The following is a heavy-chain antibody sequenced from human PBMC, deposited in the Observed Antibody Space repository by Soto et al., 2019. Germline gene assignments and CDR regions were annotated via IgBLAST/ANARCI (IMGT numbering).Heavy chain of an antibody. CDR3: ARDGVTLAYFGVNWCPTWFAL. V-gene: IGHV1-46*01. Sequence: ASVKVSCKASGYTFTSYYMHWVRQAPGQGLEWMGIINPSGGSTSYAQKFQGRVTMTRDTSTSTVYMELSSLRSEDTAVYYCARDGVTLAYFGVNWCPTWFALWR. J-gene: IGHJ5*02. CDR1: GYTFTSYY. D-gene: IGHD2-21*02. CDR2: INPSGGST.